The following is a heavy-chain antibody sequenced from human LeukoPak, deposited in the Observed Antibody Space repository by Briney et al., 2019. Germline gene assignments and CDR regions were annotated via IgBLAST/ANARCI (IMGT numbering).Heavy chain of an antibody. CDR1: GYTLTSYG. D-gene: IGHD2-15*01. CDR2: ISAYNGNT. Sequence: ASVKVSCKASGYTLTSYGISWVRQAPGQGLEWMGWISAYNGNTNYAQKLQGRVTMTTDTSTSTAYMELRSLRSDDTAVYYCARDLSLYCSGGSCYLGYFDYWGQGTLVTVSS. V-gene: IGHV1-18*01. CDR3: ARDLSLYCSGGSCYLGYFDY. J-gene: IGHJ4*02.